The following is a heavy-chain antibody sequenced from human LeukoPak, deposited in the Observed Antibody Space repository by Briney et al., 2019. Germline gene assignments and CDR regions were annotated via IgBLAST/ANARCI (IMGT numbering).Heavy chain of an antibody. D-gene: IGHD3-3*01. CDR1: GFSLSDWY. Sequence: GGSLRLSCAASGFSLSDWYMSWIRQAPGKGLEWLSSISSSSTYIYYADSVKGRFTISRDNAKNSLYLQMNTLRVEDTAVYYCARAHITIFGVVTYPFDYWGQGTLVTVSS. J-gene: IGHJ4*02. V-gene: IGHV3-11*06. CDR2: ISSSSTYI. CDR3: ARAHITIFGVVTYPFDY.